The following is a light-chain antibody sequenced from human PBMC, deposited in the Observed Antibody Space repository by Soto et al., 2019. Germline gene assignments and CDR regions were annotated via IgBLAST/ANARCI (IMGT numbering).Light chain of an antibody. Sequence: QSVLTQPASVSGSPGQSITISCTGTSSDVGGYNYVSWYQQHPGKAPKLMIYEVSNRPSGVSNRFSGSKSGNTSSLTISGLQSEDEADYYCRSYTRSNSYVFGSGTKLTVL. CDR3: RSYTRSNSYV. CDR1: SSDVGGYNY. CDR2: EVS. J-gene: IGLJ1*01. V-gene: IGLV2-14*01.